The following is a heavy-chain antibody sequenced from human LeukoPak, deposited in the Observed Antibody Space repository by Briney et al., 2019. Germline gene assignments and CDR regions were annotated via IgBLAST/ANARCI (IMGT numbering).Heavy chain of an antibody. V-gene: IGHV3-11*04. Sequence: AGSLRLSCVASGFTFSDYYRSWIRQAPGKGLEWVSYISSSGSTTHYAPSVKGRFTISRDNAKNSLYLQMNSVSAEDTAVYYCARDRGAATDVFDYWGQGTLVTVSS. CDR3: ARDRGAATDVFDY. CDR2: ISSSGSTT. CDR1: GFTFSDYY. J-gene: IGHJ4*02. D-gene: IGHD6-25*01.